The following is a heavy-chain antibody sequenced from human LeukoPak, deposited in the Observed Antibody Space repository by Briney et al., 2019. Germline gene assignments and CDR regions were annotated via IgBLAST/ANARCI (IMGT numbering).Heavy chain of an antibody. J-gene: IGHJ4*02. Sequence: KPSETLSLTCSVSGYSISSGKYWAWIRQTPGKGLEWIGSIYESGSTYYTPSLKSRVTMSVDTSKNQFSLSLTSVPAADTAVYFCARGPGISGDHIYPDYWGQGIQVTVSS. CDR3: ARGPGISGDHIYPDY. CDR1: GYSISSGKY. D-gene: IGHD2-21*01. CDR2: IYESGST. V-gene: IGHV4-38-2*02.